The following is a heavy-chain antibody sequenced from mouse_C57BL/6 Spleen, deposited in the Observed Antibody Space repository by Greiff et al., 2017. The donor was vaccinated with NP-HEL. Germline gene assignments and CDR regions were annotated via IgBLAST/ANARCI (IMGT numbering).Heavy chain of an antibody. CDR3: ARELYYGSSPFAY. V-gene: IGHV1-47*01. D-gene: IGHD1-1*01. CDR1: GYTFTTYP. Sequence: QVHVKQSGAELVKPGASVKMSCKASGYTFTTYPIEWMKQNHGKSLEWIGNFHPYNDDTKYNEKFKGKATLTVEKSSSTVYLELSRLTSDDSAVYSCARELYYGSSPFAYWGQGTLVTVSA. J-gene: IGHJ3*01. CDR2: FHPYNDDT.